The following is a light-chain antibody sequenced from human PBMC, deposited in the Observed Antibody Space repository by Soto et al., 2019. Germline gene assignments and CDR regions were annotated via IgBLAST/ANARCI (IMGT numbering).Light chain of an antibody. Sequence: ESMLTQSPGTLSLSPGERATLSCRASQSVSTRYLSWYQQKPGQARRLLSYGASIRDTGIPDGFSGSGSGTDFSITISRLEPEDFAVYYCHQFGRSPPAFTFGQGIKLEI. CDR3: HQFGRSPPAFT. J-gene: IGKJ2*01. CDR1: QSVSTRY. CDR2: GAS. V-gene: IGKV3-20*01.